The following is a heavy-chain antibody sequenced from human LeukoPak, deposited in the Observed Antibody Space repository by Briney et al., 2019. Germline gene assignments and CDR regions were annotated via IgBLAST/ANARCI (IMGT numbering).Heavy chain of an antibody. CDR1: GVTFNSYR. CDR3: AREWYYDFWSGYPGALQFDP. D-gene: IGHD3-3*01. CDR2: ISTSISTI. Sequence: GGSLRLSCAASGVTFNSYRMNWVRQAPGKGLEWVSYISTSISTIYYANPLQGRFTISRDNAKNSRYVQMNSLRAEDTAVYYCAREWYYDFWSGYPGALQFDPWGQGTLVTVSS. V-gene: IGHV3-48*01. J-gene: IGHJ5*02.